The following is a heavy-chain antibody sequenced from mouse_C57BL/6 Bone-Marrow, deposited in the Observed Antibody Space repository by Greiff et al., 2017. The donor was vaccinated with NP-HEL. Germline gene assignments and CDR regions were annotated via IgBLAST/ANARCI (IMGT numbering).Heavy chain of an antibody. D-gene: IGHD2-4*01. V-gene: IGHV7-3*01. J-gene: IGHJ4*01. Sequence: DVMLVESGGGLVQPGGSLSLSCAASGFTFTDYYMSWVRQPPGKALEGVGFIRNKANGYTLEYSASVKGRFTISRDNSQSIVYLQMKALRAEDSATYYGARSIYYDDADDTFYGMDYWGQGTSVTVSS. CDR2: IRNKANGYTL. CDR1: GFTFTDYY. CDR3: ARSIYYDDADDTFYGMDY.